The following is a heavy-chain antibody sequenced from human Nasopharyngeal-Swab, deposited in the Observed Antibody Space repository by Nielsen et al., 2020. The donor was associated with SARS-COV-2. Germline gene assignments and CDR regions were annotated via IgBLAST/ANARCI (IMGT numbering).Heavy chain of an antibody. CDR2: IYYSGST. Sequence: SETLSLTCTVSGGSISSSSYYWGWIRQPQGKGLEWIGSIYYSGSTYYNPSLKSRVTISVDTSKNQFSLKLSYVTAADTAVYYCARERVRGGIWNYYYYYMDVWGKGTTVTVSS. D-gene: IGHD3-10*01. CDR3: ARERVRGGIWNYYYYYMDV. CDR1: GGSISSSSYY. J-gene: IGHJ6*03. V-gene: IGHV4-39*07.